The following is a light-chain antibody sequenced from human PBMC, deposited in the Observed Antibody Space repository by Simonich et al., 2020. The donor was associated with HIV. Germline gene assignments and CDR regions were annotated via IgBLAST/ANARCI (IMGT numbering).Light chain of an antibody. Sequence: DIVMTQSPDSLAVSLGERATINCKSSQSVLSSSNNKNYLAWSQQKPGQPPNLLIYWASTRESGVPDRFSGSGSGTDFTLTISSLQSEEFAVYYCQQYNTWPPAYTFGQGTKLEIK. V-gene: IGKV4-1*01. J-gene: IGKJ2*01. CDR2: WAS. CDR3: QQYNTWPPAYT. CDR1: QSVLSSSNNKNY.